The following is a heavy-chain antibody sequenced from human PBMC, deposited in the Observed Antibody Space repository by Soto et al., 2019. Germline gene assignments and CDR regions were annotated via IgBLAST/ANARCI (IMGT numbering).Heavy chain of an antibody. CDR3: ASGIQLWLRRINNGYSG. CDR2: LIPMFGTA. Sequence: QVQLVQSGAEVKKPESSVKVSCKAPGGTFSTYAISWVRQAPGQGLEWMGGLIPMFGTANYAQRFQDGVTITADESTNTVYMELSSLRSEDTAVYFCASGIQLWLRRINNGYSGWGQGTLVTVSS. V-gene: IGHV1-69*12. D-gene: IGHD5-18*01. CDR1: GGTFSTYA. J-gene: IGHJ4*02.